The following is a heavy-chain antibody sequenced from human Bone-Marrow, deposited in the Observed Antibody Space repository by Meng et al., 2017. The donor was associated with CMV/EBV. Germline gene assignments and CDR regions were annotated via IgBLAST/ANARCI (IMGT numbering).Heavy chain of an antibody. V-gene: IGHV3-48*03. D-gene: IGHD2-2*01. J-gene: IGHJ4*02. CDR1: GFTFNNYE. Sequence: GGSLRLSCAASGFTFNNYEMNWVRQAPGKGLEWVSYISTSGSTQNYADSVKGRFTISRDNAKESLYLQMNSLRAEDTALYYCAKAPGSTSCRYFDYWGQGTLVTVSS. CDR2: ISTSGSTQ. CDR3: AKAPGSTSCRYFDY.